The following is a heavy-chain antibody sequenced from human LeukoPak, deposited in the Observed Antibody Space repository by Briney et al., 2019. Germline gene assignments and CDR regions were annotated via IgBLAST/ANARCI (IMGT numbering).Heavy chain of an antibody. CDR1: GFTFSSYS. D-gene: IGHD2-2*01. V-gene: IGHV3-21*01. CDR2: ISSSSTYI. CDR3: ARGVVPATSHLPLLEY. Sequence: GGSLRLSCAASGFTFSSYSMNWVRQAPGKGLEWVPSISSSSTYIYYADSVKGRFTISRDNAKNSLYLQMNSLRAEDTAVYYCARGVVPATSHLPLLEYWGQGTLVTVSS. J-gene: IGHJ4*02.